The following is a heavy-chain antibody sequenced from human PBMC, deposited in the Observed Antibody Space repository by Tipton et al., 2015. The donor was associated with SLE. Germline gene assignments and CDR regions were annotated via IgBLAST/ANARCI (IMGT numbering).Heavy chain of an antibody. Sequence: TLSLTCTVSGGSISRGSYYWSWVRQPAGKGLEWIGHIYTSGSTNYNPSLQSRVTISVDTSKNQFSLKLSSVTAADTAVYYCARRITMVRGANDAFDIWGQGTMVTVSS. CDR3: ARRITMVRGANDAFDI. D-gene: IGHD3-10*01. CDR2: IYTSGST. CDR1: GGSISRGSYY. J-gene: IGHJ3*02. V-gene: IGHV4-61*09.